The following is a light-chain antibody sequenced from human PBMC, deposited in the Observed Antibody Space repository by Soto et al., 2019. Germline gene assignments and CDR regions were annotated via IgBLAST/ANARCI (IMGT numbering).Light chain of an antibody. CDR3: HQYGGSPPYT. CDR1: QSVSSTF. J-gene: IGKJ2*01. V-gene: IGKV3-20*01. CDR2: GAS. Sequence: EIVLTQSPGTLSLSPGDRATLSCRASQSVSSTFLVWYQQKLGQAPRLLIYGASNRATGIPDRFSGSGSGTDFTLTISRLEPEDFAVYYCHQYGGSPPYTFGQGTKLEI.